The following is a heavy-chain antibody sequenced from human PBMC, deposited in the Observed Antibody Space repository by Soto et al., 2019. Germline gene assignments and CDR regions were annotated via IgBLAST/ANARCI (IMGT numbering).Heavy chain of an antibody. CDR1: GYTFTSDD. CDR2: MNPNSGKA. V-gene: IGHV1-8*01. J-gene: IGHJ4*02. CDR3: AISNDWYRPPDY. D-gene: IGHD3-9*01. Sequence: ASVKVSCKTSGYTFTSDDINWVRQAPGRGLEWMGWMNPNSGKAGYAQKFQGRVTMARDTSISTAYMELSSLRSEDTAVYYCAISNDWYRPPDYWGQGTLVTVSS.